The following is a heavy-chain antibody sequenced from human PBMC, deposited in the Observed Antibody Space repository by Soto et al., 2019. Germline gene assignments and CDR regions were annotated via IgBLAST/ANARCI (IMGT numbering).Heavy chain of an antibody. D-gene: IGHD2-21*02. V-gene: IGHV4-4*02. CDR1: GDSISSDKW. CDR2: IHHSGRT. Sequence: QVQLQESGPGLVKPSGTLSLTCAVSGDSISSDKWWSWVRQPPGKGLAWIGEIHHSGRTNYNPSLKSRGAILVEKSKNQVSLELSSMTAADTAVYYCARGGDWQFDYWGQGTLVTVSS. CDR3: ARGGDWQFDY. J-gene: IGHJ4*02.